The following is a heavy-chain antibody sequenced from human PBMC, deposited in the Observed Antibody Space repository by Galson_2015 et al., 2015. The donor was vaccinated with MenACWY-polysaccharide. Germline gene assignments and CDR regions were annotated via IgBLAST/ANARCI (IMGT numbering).Heavy chain of an antibody. Sequence: SVKVSCKASGYNFSSYDINWVRQASGQGLEWMGWMNPNSDNTGYAQKFQGSVTMNRDTATSTAYLELRMLTYDATAVYYCTRIIARKHTFVDSCVQGTLVSVS. J-gene: IGHJ4*02. CDR3: TRIIARKHTFVDS. D-gene: IGHD2-21*01. V-gene: IGHV1-8*01. CDR2: MNPNSDNT. CDR1: GYNFSSYD.